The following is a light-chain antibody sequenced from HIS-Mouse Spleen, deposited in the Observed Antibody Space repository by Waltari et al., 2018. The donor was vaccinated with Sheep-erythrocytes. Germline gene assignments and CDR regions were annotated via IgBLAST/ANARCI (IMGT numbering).Light chain of an antibody. J-gene: IGLJ2*01. CDR2: DDI. Sequence: SYVLTQPPSVSVAPGQTARITCGGNNIGSKSVPWYQQKPGQAPVLFVYDDIDRPSGIPERFSGSNSGNTATLTISRVEAGDEADYYCQVWDSSSDHVVFGGGTKLTVL. CDR3: QVWDSSSDHVV. CDR1: NIGSKS. V-gene: IGLV3-21*02.